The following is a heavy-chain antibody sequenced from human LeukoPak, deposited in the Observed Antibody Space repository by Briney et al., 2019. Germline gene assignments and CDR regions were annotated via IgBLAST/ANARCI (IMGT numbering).Heavy chain of an antibody. CDR3: ARVPHDYGDYVFDY. CDR1: GFTFSSYS. J-gene: IGHJ4*02. Sequence: GGSLRLSCAASGFTFSSYSMNWVRQAPGKGLEWVSSISSSSSYIYYADSVKGRFTISRDNAKNSLYLQMNSLRAEDTAVYYCARVPHDYGDYVFDYWGQGTLVTVSS. CDR2: ISSSSSYI. D-gene: IGHD4-17*01. V-gene: IGHV3-21*01.